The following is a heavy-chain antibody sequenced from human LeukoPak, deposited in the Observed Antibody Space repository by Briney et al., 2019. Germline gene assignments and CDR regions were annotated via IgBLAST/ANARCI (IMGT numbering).Heavy chain of an antibody. CDR2: IKSKTDGGTT. J-gene: IGHJ4*02. D-gene: IGHD3-22*01. CDR3: TTLDRERITMIVVTYYFDY. Sequence: GGSLRLSCEASKFTFSNFEMNWVRQAPGKGLEWVGRIKSKTDGGTTDYTAPVKGRFTISRDDSKNTLYLQMNSLKTEDTAVYYCTTLDRERITMIVVTYYFDYWGQGTLVTVSS. CDR1: KFTFSNFE. V-gene: IGHV3-15*01.